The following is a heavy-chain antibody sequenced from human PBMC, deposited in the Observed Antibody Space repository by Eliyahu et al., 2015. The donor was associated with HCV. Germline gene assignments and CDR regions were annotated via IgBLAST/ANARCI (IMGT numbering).Heavy chain of an antibody. Sequence: QVQLVQSGAEVKKPGSSVRVSCKASGGTVSSYAYSWVRQAPGQGLEWMGGVIPVFGTSKYAQKFQGIITITADKFTNTAHMELSSLTSEDTAVYYCARDPLLYCGADCYRTGMEYWGQGTLVTVSS. CDR1: GGTVSSYA. V-gene: IGHV1-69*06. J-gene: IGHJ4*02. D-gene: IGHD2-21*02. CDR3: ARDPLLYCGADCYRTGMEY. CDR2: VIPVFGTS.